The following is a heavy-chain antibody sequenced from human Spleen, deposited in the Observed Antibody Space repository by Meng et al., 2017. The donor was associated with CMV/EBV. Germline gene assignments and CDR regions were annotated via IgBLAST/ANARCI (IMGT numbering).Heavy chain of an antibody. CDR3: AKPRDDYNLKSPFDS. Sequence: GESLKISCAASGFSFSTYGMHWVRQAPGKGLEWVAAVWYDGTNKYYGDSVRGRFTIARDNSKNTLYLQLHSLRDEDTAVYFCAKPRDDYNLKSPFDSWGQGILVTVSS. D-gene: IGHD5-24*01. J-gene: IGHJ4*02. V-gene: IGHV3-33*03. CDR1: GFSFSTYG. CDR2: VWYDGTNK.